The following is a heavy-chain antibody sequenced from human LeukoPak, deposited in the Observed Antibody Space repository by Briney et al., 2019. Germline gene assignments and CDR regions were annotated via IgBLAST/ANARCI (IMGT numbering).Heavy chain of an antibody. J-gene: IGHJ4*02. CDR3: ARGGSGYDSEIY. D-gene: IGHD5-12*01. CDR1: GGSISRNNYY. Sequence: SETLSLTCTVSGGSISRNNYYWDWIRQPPGKGLEYIGSIYYSGSTYYTPSLKSRVTISVDTSKNQFSLKLSSVTAADTAVYYCARGGSGYDSEIYWGQGTLVTVSS. CDR2: IYYSGST. V-gene: IGHV4-39*07.